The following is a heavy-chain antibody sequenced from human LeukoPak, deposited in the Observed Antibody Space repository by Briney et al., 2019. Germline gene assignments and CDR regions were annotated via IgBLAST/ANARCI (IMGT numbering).Heavy chain of an antibody. CDR3: ARDRGRYSYGSDY. V-gene: IGHV3-30-3*01. Sequence: PGGSLRLSCAASGFTFSSYTMHWVRQAPGKGLEWVAFISYDGSNRYYTDSVKGRFTISRDNSKNTLYLQVNSLRAEDTAVYYCARDRGRYSYGSDYWGQGTLVTVSS. D-gene: IGHD5-18*01. CDR2: ISYDGSNR. CDR1: GFTFSSYT. J-gene: IGHJ4*02.